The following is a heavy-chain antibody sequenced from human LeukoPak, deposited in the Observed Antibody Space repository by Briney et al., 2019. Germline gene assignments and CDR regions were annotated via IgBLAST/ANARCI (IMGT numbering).Heavy chain of an antibody. CDR3: ARQSISARRAFDI. D-gene: IGHD6-6*01. CDR1: GGSISSYY. J-gene: IGHJ3*02. CDR2: SYYSGST. V-gene: IGHV4-59*08. Sequence: SETLSLTCSVSGGSISSYYWSWIRQPPGKGLEYIGYSYYSGSTDYNPPLKSRVTISVDTSNQFSLMLTSVTAADTAVYYCARQSISARRAFDIWGQGTMVTVSS.